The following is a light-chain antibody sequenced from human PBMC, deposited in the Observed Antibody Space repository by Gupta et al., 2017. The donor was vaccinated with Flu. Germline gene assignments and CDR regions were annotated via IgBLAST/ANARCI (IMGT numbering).Light chain of an antibody. CDR2: KDT. Sequence: SYALTQPPSAPVSPGQTAKITSPGDALPNRYAYWYQRKPGQAPMLLIYKDTERPSGIPERFSGSSSGTTVTLTISGVQAGDEADYYCHSADSSSDNWVFGGGTKLTVI. J-gene: IGLJ3*02. CDR1: ALPNRY. V-gene: IGLV3-25*02. CDR3: HSADSSSDNWV.